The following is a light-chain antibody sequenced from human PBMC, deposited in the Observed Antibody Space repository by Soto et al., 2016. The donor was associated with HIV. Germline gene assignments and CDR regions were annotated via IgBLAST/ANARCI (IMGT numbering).Light chain of an antibody. J-gene: IGKJ2*01. CDR1: QGISSS. CDR3: QQSYSTPYT. CDR2: AAS. Sequence: DIQMTQSPSSVSASVGDRVTITCRASQGISSSLAWYQQKLGKAPKLLIYAASNLQSGVPSRFSGSGSGTDFTLTISSLQPEDFATYYCQQSYSTPYTFGQGTKLEIK. V-gene: IGKV1-12*01.